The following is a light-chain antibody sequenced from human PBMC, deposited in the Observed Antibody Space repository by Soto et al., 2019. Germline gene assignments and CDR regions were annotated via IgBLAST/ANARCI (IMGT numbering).Light chain of an antibody. CDR3: KRSERPPYT. V-gene: IGKV1-39*01. CDR2: AAS. J-gene: IGKJ2*01. Sequence: DIQMTQSPSSLSASVGDRVTITCRASQSISSYLNWYQQKPGKAPKLMIYAASRLQSGVPSRFSGSGCGTDFTLPISRLQPGDFATNHCKRSERPPYTFGEGTKLEIK. CDR1: QSISSY.